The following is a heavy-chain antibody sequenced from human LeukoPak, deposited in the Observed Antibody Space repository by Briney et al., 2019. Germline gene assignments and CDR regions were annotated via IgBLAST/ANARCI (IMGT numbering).Heavy chain of an antibody. V-gene: IGHV3-30*03. J-gene: IGHJ4*02. CDR2: ISYDGSYK. Sequence: GGSLRLSCAASGFTFSNYGMHWVRQAPGKGLEWVAFISYDGSYKYYADSVKGRFTISRDNSKNTLYLQMNSLRAEDTAVYYCARDPPLYYYDSSGTFDYWGQGTLVTVSS. CDR3: ARDPPLYYYDSSGTFDY. CDR1: GFTFSNYG. D-gene: IGHD3-22*01.